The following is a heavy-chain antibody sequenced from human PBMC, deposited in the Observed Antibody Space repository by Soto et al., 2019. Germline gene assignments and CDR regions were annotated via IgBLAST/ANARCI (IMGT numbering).Heavy chain of an antibody. Sequence: ESLKISCQGSGHSFTSYWIGWVRQMPGKGLEWMGIIYPGDSDTRYSPSFQGQVTISADKSSSTAYLQWSSLKASDTAMYYCARLVTTFRGPTAFHILGQGTRVTVS. J-gene: IGHJ3*02. CDR1: GHSFTSYW. V-gene: IGHV5-51*01. D-gene: IGHD3-10*01. CDR2: IYPGDSDT. CDR3: ARLVTTFRGPTAFHI.